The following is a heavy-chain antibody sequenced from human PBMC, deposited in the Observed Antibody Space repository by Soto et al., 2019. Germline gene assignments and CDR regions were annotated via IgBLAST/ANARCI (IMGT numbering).Heavy chain of an antibody. CDR3: AKSGLFDSSGYHHPTFDS. D-gene: IGHD3-22*01. CDR1: GFTFSNYA. Sequence: PGGSLRLSCVVSGFTSGFTFSNYAMNWVRQAPGKGLEQVASISGSANIAYYADSVKGRFTIARDNSNSTLFLQMNSLRAEDTAVYYCAKSGLFDSSGYHHPTFDSWGPGALGSGYS. J-gene: IGHJ4*02. CDR2: ISGSANIA. V-gene: IGHV3-23*01.